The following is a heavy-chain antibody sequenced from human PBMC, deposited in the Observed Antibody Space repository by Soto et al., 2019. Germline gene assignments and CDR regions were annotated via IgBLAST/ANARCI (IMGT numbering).Heavy chain of an antibody. CDR3: ARGPLDNSGYLVD. CDR2: ISAHSGDT. V-gene: IGHV1-18*01. CDR1: GYTFNIYG. D-gene: IGHD3-22*01. J-gene: IGHJ4*02. Sequence: QVQLVQSGAEVKKPGASVKVSCKGSGYTFNIYGITWVRQAPGQGLEWMGWISAHSGDTKYAQKFQDRVTMTTDTSATTAYMELRSLRSDDTAVYYCARGPLDNSGYLVDWGQGTLVTVSS.